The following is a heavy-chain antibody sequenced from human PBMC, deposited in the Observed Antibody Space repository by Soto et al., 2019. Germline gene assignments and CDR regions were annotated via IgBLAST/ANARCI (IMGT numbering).Heavy chain of an antibody. V-gene: IGHV4-59*01. CDR2: IYYSGST. J-gene: IGHJ4*02. CDR1: CGSISSYY. Sequence: SETLSLTCTVSCGSISSYYWSWIRQPPGKGLEWIGYIYYSGSTNYNPSLKSRVTISVDTSKNQFSLKLSSVTAADTAVYYCARTPRYPVAAIDFWGQGTLVT. CDR3: ARTPRYPVAAIDF. D-gene: IGHD5-12*01.